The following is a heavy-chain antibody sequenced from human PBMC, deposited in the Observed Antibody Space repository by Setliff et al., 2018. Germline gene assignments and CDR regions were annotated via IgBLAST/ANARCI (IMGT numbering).Heavy chain of an antibody. D-gene: IGHD2-15*01. CDR2: ISPYNGKT. Sequence: SVKVSCKASGYNFAESIVSWVRQAPGQGLAWMGWISPYNGKTRSIERFQGRLTLTIDTSTNTVFMELRNLRPDDTAIYYCARDGGGYCATTSCFHFDYWGQGTQVTVSS. CDR1: GYNFAESI. V-gene: IGHV1-18*01. CDR3: ARDGGGYCATTSCFHFDY. J-gene: IGHJ4*02.